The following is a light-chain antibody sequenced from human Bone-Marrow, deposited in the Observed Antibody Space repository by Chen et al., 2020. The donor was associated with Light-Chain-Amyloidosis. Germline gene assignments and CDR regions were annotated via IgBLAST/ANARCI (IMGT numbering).Light chain of an antibody. J-gene: IGKJ3*01. CDR3: QHYYGTLLS. V-gene: IGKV1-NL1*01. Sequence: IQMTQSPSFPSASAADRVTITCRASQGISNSLAWYQQTPGKAPKLLLYAASTLESGVPSRFSGSGSGTDYTLTISSLQPEDFATYYCQHYYGTLLSFGPGTKVDIK. CDR1: QGISNS. CDR2: AAS.